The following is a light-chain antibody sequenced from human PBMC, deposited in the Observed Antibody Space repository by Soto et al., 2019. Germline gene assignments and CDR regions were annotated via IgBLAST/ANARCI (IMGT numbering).Light chain of an antibody. Sequence: QSVLTQPASVSGSPGQSITISCAGTSADIGAFNYVSWYQHHPGKAPKLLIYDVSDRPSGVSTRFSASKSANTASLTISGLQADDEADYYCSSYSTSSALVFGGGTQLTV. V-gene: IGLV2-14*03. J-gene: IGLJ2*01. CDR1: SADIGAFNY. CDR3: SSYSTSSALV. CDR2: DVS.